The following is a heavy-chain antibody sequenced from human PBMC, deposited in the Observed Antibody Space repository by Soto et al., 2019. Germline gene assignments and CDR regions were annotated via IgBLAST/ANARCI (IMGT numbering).Heavy chain of an antibody. Sequence: QVQLQESGPGLVKPSGTLSLTCAVSGDSVSSPYYWCWVRQPPGKGLEWIGEVFHTGTTSYNPSLSSRVTISMDKSINQFSLDLSSVTPADPAVYYCARSAGWYAIHAWGPGTLV. D-gene: IGHD6-19*01. CDR2: VFHTGTT. CDR3: ARSAGWYAIHA. J-gene: IGHJ5*02. CDR1: GDSVSSPYY. V-gene: IGHV4-4*02.